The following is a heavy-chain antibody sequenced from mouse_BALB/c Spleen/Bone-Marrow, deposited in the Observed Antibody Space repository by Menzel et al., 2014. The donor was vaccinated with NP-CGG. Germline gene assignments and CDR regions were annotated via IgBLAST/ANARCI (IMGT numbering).Heavy chain of an antibody. CDR2: IWRGGST. V-gene: IGHV2-5-1*01. CDR3: GKSAGFAY. Sequence: VQLQQSGPSLVQPSQSLSITCTVSGFPLTSYGVHWVRQSPGKGLEWLGVIWRGGSTDYNAAFMSRLSVTKDNSKSQVFLKMNSLQADDTAIYYCGKSAGFAYWGQGTLVTVSA. CDR1: GFPLTSYG. J-gene: IGHJ3*01.